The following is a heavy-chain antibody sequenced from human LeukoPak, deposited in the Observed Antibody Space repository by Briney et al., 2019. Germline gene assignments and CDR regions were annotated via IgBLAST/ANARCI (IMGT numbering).Heavy chain of an antibody. CDR3: ARDSAFYCSSTSCYSTRLSYFDY. Sequence: GGSLRLSCAASGFTFSSYWMSWVRQAPGKGLEWVANIKQDGSEKYYVDSVKGRFTISRDNAKNSLYLQMNSLRAEDTAVYYCARDSAFYCSSTSCYSTRLSYFDYWGQGTLVTVSS. J-gene: IGHJ4*02. V-gene: IGHV3-7*01. CDR1: GFTFSSYW. D-gene: IGHD2-2*01. CDR2: IKQDGSEK.